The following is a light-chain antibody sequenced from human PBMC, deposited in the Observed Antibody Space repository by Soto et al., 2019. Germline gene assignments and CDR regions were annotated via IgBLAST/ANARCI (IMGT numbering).Light chain of an antibody. V-gene: IGKV1-5*01. CDR1: QSISSW. Sequence: IQMTHSRSTLCASLGESFTKTNRASQSISSWLAWYQQKPGKAPKLLIYDASSLESGVPSRFSGSGSGTESTLTISSLQPDDFATYYCQQYNSYLWTYGQGTKVDIK. CDR3: QQYNSYLWT. J-gene: IGKJ1*01. CDR2: DAS.